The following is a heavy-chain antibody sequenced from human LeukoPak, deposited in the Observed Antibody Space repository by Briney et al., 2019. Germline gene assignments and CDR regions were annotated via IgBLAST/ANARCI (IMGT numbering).Heavy chain of an antibody. CDR2: IIPIFGTA. Sequence: KISCKGSGYSFTSYWIGWVRQAPGQGLEWMGGIIPIFGTANYAQKFQGRVTITADESTSTAYMELSSLRSEDTAVYYCASNPGIAAAGFDYWGQGTLVTVSS. J-gene: IGHJ4*02. D-gene: IGHD6-13*01. CDR1: GYSFTSYW. CDR3: ASNPGIAAAGFDY. V-gene: IGHV1-69*01.